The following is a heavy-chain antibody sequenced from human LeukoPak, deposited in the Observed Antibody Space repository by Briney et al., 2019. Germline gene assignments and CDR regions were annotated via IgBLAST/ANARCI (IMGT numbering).Heavy chain of an antibody. CDR3: ARGGRSNWNDVHNYYYMDV. CDR2: INPNSGGT. Sequence: ASVKVSCKASGYTFTGYYMHWVRQAPGQGLEWMGWINPNSGGTNYAQKFQGRVTMTRDTSISTAYMELSRLRSDDTAVYYCARGGRSNWNDVHNYYYMDVWGKGTTVTISS. V-gene: IGHV1-2*02. CDR1: GYTFTGYY. J-gene: IGHJ6*03. D-gene: IGHD1-1*01.